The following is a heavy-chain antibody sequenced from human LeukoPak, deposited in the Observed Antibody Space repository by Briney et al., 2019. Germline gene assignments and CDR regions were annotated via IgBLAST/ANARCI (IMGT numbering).Heavy chain of an antibody. V-gene: IGHV1-2*02. CDR1: GYTFTGHY. CDR2: INPNSGDT. Sequence: ASVKVSCKTSGYTFTGHYMHWVRQAPGQGLEWMGWINPNSGDTNYAQKFQSRVTMTRDTSISTAYMELSSLRSDDTAVYYCARDRDNSGDYWGQGTLVSVSS. J-gene: IGHJ4*02. D-gene: IGHD6-19*01. CDR3: ARDRDNSGDY.